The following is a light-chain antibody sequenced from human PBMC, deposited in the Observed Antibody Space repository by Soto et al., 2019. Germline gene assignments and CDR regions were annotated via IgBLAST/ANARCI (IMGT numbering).Light chain of an antibody. CDR2: GAS. V-gene: IGKV3-20*01. CDR1: QSVSNNY. Sequence: NVFSQSPATVALSQGERATLSCRASQSVSNNYLAWYQQKPGQAPRLLIYGASSRATGIPNRFSGSGSGTDFTLTISRLEPDDFAVYYCQQYGSSPQTFGQGTKLDIK. J-gene: IGKJ1*01. CDR3: QQYGSSPQT.